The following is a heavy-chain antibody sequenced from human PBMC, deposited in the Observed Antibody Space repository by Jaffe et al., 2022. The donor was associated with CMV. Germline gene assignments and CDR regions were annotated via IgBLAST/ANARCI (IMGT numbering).Heavy chain of an antibody. D-gene: IGHD3-22*01. CDR1: GFTFSSYS. V-gene: IGHV3-21*01. CDR3: VKSYDSSWGFDY. J-gene: IGHJ4*02. Sequence: EVQLVESGGGLVKPGGSLRLSCAASGFTFSSYSMNWVRQAPGKGLEWVSSISSSSSYIYYADSVKGRFTISRDNAKNSLYLQMNSLRAEDTAVYYCVKSYDSSWGFDYWGQGTLVTVSS. CDR2: ISSSSSYI.